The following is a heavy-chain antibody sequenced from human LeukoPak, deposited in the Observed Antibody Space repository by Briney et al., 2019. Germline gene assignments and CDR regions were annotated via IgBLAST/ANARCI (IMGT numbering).Heavy chain of an antibody. CDR1: GYIFIGYY. Sequence: GASVKASCKASGYIFIGYYVHWVRQAPGQGLEWMGWVNPKTGDTKYAQNFQGRVTMTRDMSFNTAYMELRRPRSDDTAVYYCARDMDRGQWLVRPYYWGQGTLVTVSS. J-gene: IGHJ4*02. V-gene: IGHV1-2*02. D-gene: IGHD6-19*01. CDR3: ARDMDRGQWLVRPYY. CDR2: VNPKTGDT.